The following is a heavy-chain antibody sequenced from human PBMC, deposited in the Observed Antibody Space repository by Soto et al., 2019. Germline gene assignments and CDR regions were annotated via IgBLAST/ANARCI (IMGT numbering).Heavy chain of an antibody. D-gene: IGHD3-3*01. CDR2: ISAGSDNT. Sequence: EEQLLESGGGLVQPGGSLRLSCAASGFTFSSYALSWVRQAPGKGLEWVSTISAGSDNTYYADSVKGRLAISRDNSKNTVYLQMHSVRAEDTAIYYCAKQNTIFGVVVPLYYYGMDGWGQGTTVTVS. CDR3: AKQNTIFGVVVPLYYYGMDG. J-gene: IGHJ6*02. CDR1: GFTFSSYA. V-gene: IGHV3-23*01.